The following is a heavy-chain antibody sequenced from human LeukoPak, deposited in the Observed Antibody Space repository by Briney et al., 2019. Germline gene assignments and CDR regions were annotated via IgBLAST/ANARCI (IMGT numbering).Heavy chain of an antibody. CDR1: GGSISGYY. Sequence: PSETLSLTCTVSGGSISGYYWSWLRQPPGKGLEWIGYIYYTGSTDYNPSLKSRVTISVDTSKNQFSLKLSSVTAADTAVYYCARLLDDGYYFDYWGHGTLVTVSS. CDR3: ARLLDDGYYFDY. V-gene: IGHV4-59*08. J-gene: IGHJ4*01. CDR2: IYYTGST. D-gene: IGHD3-3*01.